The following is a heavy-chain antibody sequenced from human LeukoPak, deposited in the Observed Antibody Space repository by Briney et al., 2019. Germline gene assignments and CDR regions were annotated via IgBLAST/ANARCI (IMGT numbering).Heavy chain of an antibody. D-gene: IGHD6-19*01. J-gene: IGHJ3*02. CDR2: IYYSGST. CDR1: GGSISSYY. CDR3: ARDSSGWFDAFDI. V-gene: IGHV4-59*01. Sequence: KPSETLSLTCTVSGGSISSYYWSWIRQPPGKGLEWIGYIYYSGSTNYNPSLKSRVTISVDTSKNQFSLKLSSVTAADTAVYYCARDSSGWFDAFDIWGQGTMVTVSS.